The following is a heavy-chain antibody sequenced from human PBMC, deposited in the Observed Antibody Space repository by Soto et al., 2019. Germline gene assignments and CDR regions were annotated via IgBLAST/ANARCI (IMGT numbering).Heavy chain of an antibody. D-gene: IGHD2-21*02. CDR3: ATRAYDCGGDCYYFDY. CDR1: GYTLTELS. CDR2: FDPEDGET. V-gene: IGHV1-24*01. Sequence: ASVKVSCKDSGYTLTELSMHWVRQAPGKGLEWMGGFDPEDGETIYAQKFQGRVTMTEDTSTDTAYMELSSLRSEDTAVYYCATRAYDCGGDCYYFDYWGQGTLVTVSS. J-gene: IGHJ4*02.